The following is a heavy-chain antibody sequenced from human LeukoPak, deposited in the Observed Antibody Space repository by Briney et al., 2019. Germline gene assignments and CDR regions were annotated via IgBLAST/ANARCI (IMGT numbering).Heavy chain of an antibody. J-gene: IGHJ4*02. CDR3: ARGSKTAGTIYTFDY. V-gene: IGHV3-23*01. CDR1: GFTSSSYDFSTYA. D-gene: IGHD6-13*01. CDR2: LSGTGLTT. Sequence: GGSLRLSCAASGFTSSSYDFSTYAMSWVRPAPGKGLEWVSGLSGTGLTTFYPDSVKGRFTISRDNPKNTLYLQMNSLRADDTAVYYCARGSKTAGTIYTFDYWGQGTLVTVSS.